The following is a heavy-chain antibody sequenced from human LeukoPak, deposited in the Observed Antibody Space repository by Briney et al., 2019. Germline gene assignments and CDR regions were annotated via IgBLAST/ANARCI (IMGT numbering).Heavy chain of an antibody. CDR1: GGTFSSYA. J-gene: IGHJ4*02. V-gene: IGHV1-69*01. Sequence: SVKVSCKASGGTFSSYAISWVRQAPGQGLEWMGGIIPIFGTANYAQKFQGRVTITADESTSTAYMELSSLRSEDTAVYYCARGTPWDTAMVTGLFDYWGQGTLVTVSS. D-gene: IGHD5-18*01. CDR3: ARGTPWDTAMVTGLFDY. CDR2: IIPIFGTA.